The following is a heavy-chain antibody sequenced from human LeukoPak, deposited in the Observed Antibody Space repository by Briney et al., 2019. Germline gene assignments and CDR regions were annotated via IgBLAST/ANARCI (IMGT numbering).Heavy chain of an antibody. V-gene: IGHV1-69*04. CDR2: IIPILGIV. CDR3: ARVRGETDVDVFDI. J-gene: IGHJ3*02. CDR1: GGTFSSYA. Sequence: GSSVKVSCKASGGTFSSYAFSWVRQAPGQGLEWMGTIIPILGIVNYAQSFQGRVTITADKSSSTAYMDLNSLKSEDTAVYFCARVRGETDVDVFDIWGQGTMVTVS.